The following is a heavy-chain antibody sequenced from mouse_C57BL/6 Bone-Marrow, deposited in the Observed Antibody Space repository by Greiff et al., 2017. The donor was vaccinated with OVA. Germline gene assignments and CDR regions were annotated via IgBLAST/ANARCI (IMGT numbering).Heavy chain of an antibody. J-gene: IGHJ3*01. CDR1: GFTFSSYG. CDR2: ISSGGSYT. V-gene: IGHV5-6*01. Sequence: DVHLVESGGDLVKPGGSLKLSCAASGFTFSSYGMSWVRQTPDKRLEWVATISSGGSYTYYPDSVKGRFTISRDNAKNTLYLQMSSLKSEDTAMYYCASYDYDEGAWFAYWGQGTLVTVSA. D-gene: IGHD2-4*01. CDR3: ASYDYDEGAWFAY.